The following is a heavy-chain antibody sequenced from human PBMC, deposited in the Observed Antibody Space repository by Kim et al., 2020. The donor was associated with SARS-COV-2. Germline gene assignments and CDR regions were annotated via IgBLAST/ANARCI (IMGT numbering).Heavy chain of an antibody. J-gene: IGHJ4*02. CDR3: AKGANSGYELYFDY. D-gene: IGHD5-12*01. Sequence: ADSVKGRFTISRDNSKNTLYLQMNRLRAEDTAVYYCAKGANSGYELYFDYWGQGTLVTVSS. V-gene: IGHV3-23*01.